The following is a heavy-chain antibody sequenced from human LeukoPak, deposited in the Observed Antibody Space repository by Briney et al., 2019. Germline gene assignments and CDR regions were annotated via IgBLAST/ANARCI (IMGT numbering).Heavy chain of an antibody. CDR2: IYSDGTT. Sequence: PGGSLRLSCAASGLTVSNNYMSWLRQAPGKGLEWVSLIYSDGTTYYADSVKGRFTISRDNSKNTLDLQMSSLRAEDTAVYYCARDYPQFDYWGQGTLVTVSS. V-gene: IGHV3-53*01. CDR3: ARDYPQFDY. J-gene: IGHJ4*02. D-gene: IGHD3-16*02. CDR1: GLTVSNNY.